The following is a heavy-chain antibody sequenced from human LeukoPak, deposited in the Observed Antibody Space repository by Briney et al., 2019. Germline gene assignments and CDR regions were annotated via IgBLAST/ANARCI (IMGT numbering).Heavy chain of an antibody. J-gene: IGHJ4*02. V-gene: IGHV3-21*01. CDR1: GFTFSSYS. CDR3: ARDIYYYDSSGYYFPGGSDY. CDR2: ISSSSSYI. D-gene: IGHD3-22*01. Sequence: GGSLRLSCAASGFTFSSYSMNWVRQAPGKGLEWVSSISSSSSYIYYADSVKGRFTISRDNAKNSLYLQMNSLRAEDTAVYYCARDIYYYDSSGYYFPGGSDYWGQGTLVTVSS.